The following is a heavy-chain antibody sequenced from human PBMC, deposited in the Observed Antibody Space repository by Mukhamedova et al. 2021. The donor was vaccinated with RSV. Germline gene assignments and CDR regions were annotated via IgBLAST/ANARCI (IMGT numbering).Heavy chain of an antibody. J-gene: IGHJ2*01. D-gene: IGHD7-27*01. CDR3: ARDPITGDPGWYFDL. Sequence: TNHYMHWVRQAPGQGLEWMGIINPSGDTTTYAQKFQGRVTMTRDTSTSTVYMELSSLRSEDTAVYYCARDPITGDPGWYFDLWGR. V-gene: IGHV1-46*01. CDR1: TNHY. CDR2: INPSGDTT.